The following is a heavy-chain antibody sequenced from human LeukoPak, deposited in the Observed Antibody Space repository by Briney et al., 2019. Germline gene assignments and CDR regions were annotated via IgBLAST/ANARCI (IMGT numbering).Heavy chain of an antibody. CDR3: AAGYGSGSYSV. Sequence: PGGPLSLSCAAPGFTFNDFSDYSLSWIRQAPGKGLEWISYISVSVSTISHADSVKGRFAISRDNAKKSLSLQMDSLRAEDTAVYYCAAGYGSGSYSVWGQGTLVTVSS. D-gene: IGHD3-10*01. CDR2: ISVSVSTI. CDR1: GFTFNDFSDYS. J-gene: IGHJ4*02. V-gene: IGHV3-11*01.